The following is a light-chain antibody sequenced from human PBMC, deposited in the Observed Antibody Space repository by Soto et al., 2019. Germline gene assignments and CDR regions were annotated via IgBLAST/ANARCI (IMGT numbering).Light chain of an antibody. CDR1: SRDVGSSKY. Sequence: QSALTQPASVSGSPGQSITISCTGTSRDVGSSKYVSWYQLHPGKAPKLMVYEVSNRPSGVSNRFSGSKSGNTASLTISGLQAEDEAYYHCSSYTSSSTYVFGTGTKLTVL. CDR3: SSYTSSSTYV. V-gene: IGLV2-14*01. J-gene: IGLJ1*01. CDR2: EVS.